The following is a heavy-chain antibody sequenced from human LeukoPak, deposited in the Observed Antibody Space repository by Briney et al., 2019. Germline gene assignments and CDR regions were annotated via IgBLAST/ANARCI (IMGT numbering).Heavy chain of an antibody. CDR1: GFTFSSYA. V-gene: IGHV3-23*01. D-gene: IGHD2-21*02. J-gene: IGHJ4*02. CDR3: AKDAAYCGGDCWGPYYFDY. CDR2: ISGSGGST. Sequence: GGSLRLSCAASGFTFSSYAMRWVRQAPGKGLEWVSAISGSGGSTYYADSAKGRFTISRDNSKNTLYLQMNSLRAEDTAVYYCAKDAAYCGGDCWGPYYFDYWGQGTLVTVSS.